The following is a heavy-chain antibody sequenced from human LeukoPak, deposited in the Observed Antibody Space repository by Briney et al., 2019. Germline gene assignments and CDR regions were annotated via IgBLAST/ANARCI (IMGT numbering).Heavy chain of an antibody. J-gene: IGHJ4*02. V-gene: IGHV1-2*04. Sequence: ASVKVSCKASGYTFTGYYMHWARQAPGQGLEWMGWINPNSGGTNYAQKFQGWVTMTRDTSISTAYMELSRLRSDDTAVYYCARSVAYYYDSSGYFNYFDYWGQGTLVTVSS. CDR2: INPNSGGT. CDR3: ARSVAYYYDSSGYFNYFDY. CDR1: GYTFTGYY. D-gene: IGHD3-22*01.